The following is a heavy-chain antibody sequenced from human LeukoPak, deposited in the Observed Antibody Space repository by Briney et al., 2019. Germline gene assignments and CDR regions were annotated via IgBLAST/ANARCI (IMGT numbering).Heavy chain of an antibody. J-gene: IGHJ5*02. D-gene: IGHD6-19*01. Sequence: GASVKVSCKASGYTFTGSYIHWVRRAPGQGLEWMGWINPNSGGTNYAQKFQGRVTMTRDTSISTAYMELSRLRSDDTAVYYCAREPLWLPPNGFDPWGQGTLVTVSS. CDR2: INPNSGGT. V-gene: IGHV1-2*02. CDR3: AREPLWLPPNGFDP. CDR1: GYTFTGSY.